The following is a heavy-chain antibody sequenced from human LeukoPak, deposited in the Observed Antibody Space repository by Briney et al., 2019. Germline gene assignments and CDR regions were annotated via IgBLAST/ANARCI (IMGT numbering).Heavy chain of an antibody. CDR3: ARPPSRGYSSSFEY. Sequence: GESLKISCKGSGYSFPTYWIAWVRQMPGKGLEWMGIIYPDESNIRYSPSFQGQVTISADKSISTAYLQWSSLKASDTAMYYRARPPSRGYSSSFEYWGQGTLGTGSS. V-gene: IGHV5-51*01. CDR2: IYPDESNI. D-gene: IGHD2-2*03. CDR1: GYSFPTYW. J-gene: IGHJ4*02.